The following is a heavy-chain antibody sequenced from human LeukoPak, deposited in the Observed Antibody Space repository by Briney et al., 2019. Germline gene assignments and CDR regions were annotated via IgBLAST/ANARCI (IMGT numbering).Heavy chain of an antibody. CDR1: GFTFSNYG. J-gene: IGHJ4*02. V-gene: IGHV3-30*18. CDR2: ISHDGSGR. Sequence: GGSLRLSCVASGFTFSNYGMHWVRQAPGKGLEWAAVISHDGSGRYYGDPVKGRFTISRDNSKNTLYLQMNSMRGEDTAVYYCAKGVYGSRSTSFADFWGQGTLVTVSS. D-gene: IGHD3-10*01. CDR3: AKGVYGSRSTSFADF.